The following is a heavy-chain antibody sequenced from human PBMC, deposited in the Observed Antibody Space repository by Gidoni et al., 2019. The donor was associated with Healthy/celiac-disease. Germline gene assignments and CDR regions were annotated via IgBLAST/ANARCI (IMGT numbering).Heavy chain of an antibody. D-gene: IGHD3-10*01. V-gene: IGHV4-39*01. J-gene: IGHJ4*02. CDR3: ARPLRGVIIS. Sequence: STYYNPSLKSRVTISVDTSKNQFSLKLSSVTAADTAVYYCARPLRGVIISWGQGTLVTVSS. CDR2: ST.